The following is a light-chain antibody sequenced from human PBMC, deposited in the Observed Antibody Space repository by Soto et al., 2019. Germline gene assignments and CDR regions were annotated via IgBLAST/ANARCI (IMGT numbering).Light chain of an antibody. CDR2: GAS. CDR3: QQYGTSPFT. CDR1: QSVSSVY. J-gene: IGKJ2*01. Sequence: DIVLTQSPGTLSLSPGERATLSCRASQSVSSVYLAWFQQRPGQAPRLLIYGASSRAPGIPDRFSGSGSGSDFTLTISRLESEDFAVYYCQQYGTSPFTFAQGTKLEIK. V-gene: IGKV3-20*01.